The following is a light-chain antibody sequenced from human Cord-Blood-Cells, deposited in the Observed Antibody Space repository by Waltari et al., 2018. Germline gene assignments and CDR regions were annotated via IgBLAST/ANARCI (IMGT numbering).Light chain of an antibody. Sequence: QSALTQPRSVSGSAGKSVTISCTGTSSDVGGFNYVSWYQQHPGKAPKLMIYDVSKRPSGVPDRFSGSKSGNTASLTISGLQAEDEADYYCCSYAGSYTVVFGGGTKLTVL. V-gene: IGLV2-11*01. J-gene: IGLJ2*01. CDR3: CSYAGSYTVV. CDR1: SSDVGGFNY. CDR2: DVS.